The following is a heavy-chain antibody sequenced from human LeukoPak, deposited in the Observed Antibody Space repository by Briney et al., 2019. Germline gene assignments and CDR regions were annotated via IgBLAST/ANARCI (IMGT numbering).Heavy chain of an antibody. CDR3: ARFTRSASYEVY. Sequence: GGSLRLSCAASGFTFSSYEMNWVRQAPGKGLEWVSYISSSGSTIYYADSVKGRFTVSRDNAKNSVYLEMNSLRVEDTGIYYCARFTRSASYEVYWGQGTLVTVSS. V-gene: IGHV3-48*03. CDR1: GFTFSSYE. CDR2: ISSSGSTI. J-gene: IGHJ4*02. D-gene: IGHD3-10*01.